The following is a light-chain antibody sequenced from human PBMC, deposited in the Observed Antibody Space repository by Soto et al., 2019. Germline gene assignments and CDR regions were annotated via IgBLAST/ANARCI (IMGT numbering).Light chain of an antibody. CDR2: DVS. J-gene: IGLJ2*01. V-gene: IGLV2-14*03. Sequence: QSALTQPASVSGSLGQSITISCTGTSGDVGAYDYVSWHQQHPGKAPKLMIFDVSSRPSGISNRFTGAKSGYTASLTIPGLQAADEADYYCNSYLTSLVAFGGGTKLTVL. CDR3: NSYLTSLVA. CDR1: SGDVGAYDY.